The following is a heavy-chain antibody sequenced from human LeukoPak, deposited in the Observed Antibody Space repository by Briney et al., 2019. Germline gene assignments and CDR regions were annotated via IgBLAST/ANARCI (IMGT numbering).Heavy chain of an antibody. J-gene: IGHJ2*01. CDR1: GFTFSNAW. CDR3: TPLGAVAEVMGYDWYFDL. V-gene: IGHV3-15*01. D-gene: IGHD6-19*01. Sequence: GGSLRLSCAASGFTFSNAWMSWVRQAPGKGLEWVGRIKSKTDGGTTDYAAPVKGRFTISRDDSKNTLYLQMNSLKTEDTAVYYCTPLGAVAEVMGYDWYFDLWGRGTLVTVSS. CDR2: IKSKTDGGTT.